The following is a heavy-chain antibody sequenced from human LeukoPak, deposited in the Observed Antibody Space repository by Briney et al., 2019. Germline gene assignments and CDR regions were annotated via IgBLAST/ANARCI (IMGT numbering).Heavy chain of an antibody. D-gene: IGHD3-3*01. V-gene: IGHV3-33*01. CDR3: ARTYYDFWSGYYLDY. CDR2: IWYDGSNK. Sequence: GRSLRLSCAASGFTFSSYGMHWVRQAPGKGLEWVAVIWYDGSNKYYADSVKGRFTISRDNSKNTLYLQMNSLRAEDTAVYYCARTYYDFWSGYYLDYWGQGTLVTVSS. J-gene: IGHJ4*02. CDR1: GFTFSSYG.